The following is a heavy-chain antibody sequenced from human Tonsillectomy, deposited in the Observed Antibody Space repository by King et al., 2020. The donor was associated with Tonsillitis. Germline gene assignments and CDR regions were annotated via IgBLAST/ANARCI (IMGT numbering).Heavy chain of an antibody. Sequence: VQLVESGGGVVQPGRSLRLSCAASGFTFSSYAMHWVRQAPGKGLEWVAVISYDGSNKYYADSVKGRFTISRANSKNTLYLQRNSLRAEDTAVYYCARPFVDTAMAYPGSFDIWGQGTMVTVSS. CDR2: ISYDGSNK. D-gene: IGHD5-18*01. V-gene: IGHV3-30-3*01. CDR3: ARPFVDTAMAYPGSFDI. J-gene: IGHJ3*02. CDR1: GFTFSSYA.